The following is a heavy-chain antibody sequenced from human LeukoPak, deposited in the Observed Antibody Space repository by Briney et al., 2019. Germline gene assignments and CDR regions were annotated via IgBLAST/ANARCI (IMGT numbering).Heavy chain of an antibody. D-gene: IGHD6-25*01. Sequence: SETLSLTCIASGGSISSYYWTWIRQPAGKGLEWIGRIYSSGSTNYNPSLKSRVTMSVDTSKNQFSLNLSSVTAADTAVYYCARVSSGGRYDYWGRGTLVTVSS. V-gene: IGHV4-4*07. CDR3: ARVSSGGRYDY. J-gene: IGHJ4*02. CDR2: IYSSGST. CDR1: GGSISSYY.